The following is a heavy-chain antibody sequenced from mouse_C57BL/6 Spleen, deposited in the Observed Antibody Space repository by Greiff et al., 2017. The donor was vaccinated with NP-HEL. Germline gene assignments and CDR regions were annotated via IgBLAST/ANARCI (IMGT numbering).Heavy chain of an antibody. J-gene: IGHJ1*03. D-gene: IGHD2-10*02. V-gene: IGHV1-64*01. Sequence: VQLQQSGAELVKPGASVKLSCKASGYTFTSYWMHWVKQRPGQGLEWIGMIHPNSGSTNYNEKFKSKATLTVDKSSSTAYMQLSSLTSEDSAVYYCARRYGNYVDWYFDVWGTGTTVTVSS. CDR2: IHPNSGST. CDR1: GYTFTSYW. CDR3: ARRYGNYVDWYFDV.